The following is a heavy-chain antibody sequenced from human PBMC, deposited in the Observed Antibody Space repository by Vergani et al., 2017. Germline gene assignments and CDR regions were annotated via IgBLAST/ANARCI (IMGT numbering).Heavy chain of an antibody. V-gene: IGHV3-30-3*01. CDR1: GFTFSSYA. Sequence: QVQLVESGGGVVQPGRSLRLSCAASGFTFSSYAMHWVRQAPGKGLEWVAVISYDGSNKYYADSVKGRFTISRDNSKNTLYLQMNSMRAEDTAVYYCARGGRYSYGQRFIYYYYYGMDVWGQGTTVTVSS. CDR2: ISYDGSNK. J-gene: IGHJ6*02. D-gene: IGHD5-18*01. CDR3: ARGGRYSYGQRFIYYYYYGMDV.